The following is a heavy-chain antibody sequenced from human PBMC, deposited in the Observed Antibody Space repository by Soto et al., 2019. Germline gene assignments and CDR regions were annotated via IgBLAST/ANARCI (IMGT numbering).Heavy chain of an antibody. J-gene: IGHJ2*01. D-gene: IGHD3-22*01. CDR3: AKVPRVVVITTVMYFDL. Sequence: EVQLVESGGGSVQPGGSLRLSCAASGFTFSSYWMHWVRQAPGKGLVWVSRINSDGSSTSYADSVKGRFTISRDNSKNTLYLQMNSLRAEDTAVYYCAKVPRVVVITTVMYFDLWGRGTLVTVSS. CDR1: GFTFSSYW. CDR2: INSDGSST. V-gene: IGHV3-74*01.